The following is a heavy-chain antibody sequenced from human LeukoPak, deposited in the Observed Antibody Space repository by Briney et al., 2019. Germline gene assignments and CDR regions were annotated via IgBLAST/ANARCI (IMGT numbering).Heavy chain of an antibody. CDR2: IYHSGST. J-gene: IGHJ3*02. Sequence: PSETLSLICTVSGYSISSGYYWGWIRQPPGKGLEWIGTIYHSGSTDYNPSLKSRVTISVDTPKNQFSLKLNSVTAADTAVYYCARDSWIAAAAPGAFDIWGQGTMVTVSS. V-gene: IGHV4-38-2*02. CDR3: ARDSWIAAAAPGAFDI. D-gene: IGHD6-13*01. CDR1: GYSISSGYY.